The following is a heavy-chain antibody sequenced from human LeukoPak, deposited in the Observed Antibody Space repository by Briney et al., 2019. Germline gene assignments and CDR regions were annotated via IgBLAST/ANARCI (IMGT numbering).Heavy chain of an antibody. Sequence: SETLSLTCTVSGGSISSYYWSWIRQPPGKGLEWIGYIYYSGSTNYNPSLKSRVTISVDTSKNQFSLKLSSVTAADTAVYYCAGTVAGCYYGMDVWGQGTTVTVSS. CDR3: AGTVAGCYYGMDV. D-gene: IGHD6-19*01. CDR2: IYYSGST. V-gene: IGHV4-59*01. J-gene: IGHJ6*02. CDR1: GGSISSYY.